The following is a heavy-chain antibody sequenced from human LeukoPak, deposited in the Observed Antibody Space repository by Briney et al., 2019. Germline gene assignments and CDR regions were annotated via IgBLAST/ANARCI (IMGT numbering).Heavy chain of an antibody. CDR2: FDPEDGET. D-gene: IGHD1-26*01. J-gene: IGHJ4*02. V-gene: IGHV1-24*01. Sequence: GASVKVSFTVSGYNLTELSMHWVRQAPGKGREWMGSFDPEDGETTYAQNFQGRVTMTEDTSTDTAYMELSSLRSEDTAVYYCATVLGGTYFFDYWGQGTLSPSPQ. CDR1: GYNLTELS. CDR3: ATVLGGTYFFDY.